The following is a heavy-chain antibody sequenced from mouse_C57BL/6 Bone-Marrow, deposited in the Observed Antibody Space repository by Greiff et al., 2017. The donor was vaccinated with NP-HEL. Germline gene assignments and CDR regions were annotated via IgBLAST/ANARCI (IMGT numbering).Heavy chain of an antibody. CDR2: INPNNGGT. CDR1: GYTFTDYN. J-gene: IGHJ3*01. CDR3: ARCYGYYAGFAY. D-gene: IGHD2-3*01. Sequence: VQLQQSGPELVKPGASVKIPCKASGYTFTDYNMDWVKQSHGKSLEWIGDINPNNGGTIYNQKFKGKATFTVDKSSRTAYMELRSLTTEDTAVYYCARCYGYYAGFAYWGQGTLVTVSA. V-gene: IGHV1-18*01.